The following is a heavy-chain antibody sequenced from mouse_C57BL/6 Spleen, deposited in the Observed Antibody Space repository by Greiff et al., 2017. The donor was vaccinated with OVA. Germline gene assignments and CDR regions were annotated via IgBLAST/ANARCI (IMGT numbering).Heavy chain of an antibody. V-gene: IGHV1-80*01. J-gene: IGHJ1*03. CDR2: IYPGDGDT. Sequence: LQESGAELVKPGASVKISCKASGYAFSSYWMNWVKQRPGKGLEWIGQIYPGDGDTNYNGKFKGKATLTADKSSSTAYMQLSSLTSEDSAVYFCARWGTSYWYFDVWGTGTTVTVSS. D-gene: IGHD3-3*01. CDR1: GYAFSSYW. CDR3: ARWGTSYWYFDV.